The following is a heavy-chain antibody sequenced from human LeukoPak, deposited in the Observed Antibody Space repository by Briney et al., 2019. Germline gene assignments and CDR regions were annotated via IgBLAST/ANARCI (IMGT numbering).Heavy chain of an antibody. CDR1: GLTFSRYA. CDR3: AKAPGIEVAIYFQH. V-gene: IGHV3-23*01. Sequence: GGSLRLSCAACGLTFSRYAMSWVGQAPGRGREGVSVISGSGGRKQYADSVKGRLTISRDNSKNTLYLQMISLRAEDTAVYYCAKAPGIEVAIYFQHWGQGTLVTVSS. D-gene: IGHD3-22*01. J-gene: IGHJ1*01. CDR2: ISGSGGRK.